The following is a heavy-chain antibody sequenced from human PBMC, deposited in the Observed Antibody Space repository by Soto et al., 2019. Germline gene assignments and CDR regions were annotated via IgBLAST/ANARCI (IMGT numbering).Heavy chain of an antibody. CDR2: IKSTINGGTT. Sequence: EVQLVESGGDLVKPGGSLRLSCAASGFTFNNAWLSWVRQAPGKGLEWVGRIKSTINGGTTDYAAPVRGRFTISRDASKNMLSLQMHSLTTRDTAVYYCTTGLAQQLTVSDYWRQGTLLTVSS. V-gene: IGHV3-15*01. D-gene: IGHD6-13*01. CDR1: GFTFNNAW. J-gene: IGHJ4*01. CDR3: TTGLAQQLTVSDY.